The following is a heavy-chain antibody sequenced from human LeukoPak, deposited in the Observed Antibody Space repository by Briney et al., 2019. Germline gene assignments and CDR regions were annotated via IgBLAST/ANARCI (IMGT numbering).Heavy chain of an antibody. CDR3: ARGAAPQGY. Sequence: GGSLRLSCAASGFTFSSDWMHWVRQAPGKGLVWVSRINGDGSTTAYADSVKGRFTISRDNAKNTLYLQMNSLRVEDTAVYYCARGAAPQGYWGQGTLVTVSS. J-gene: IGHJ4*02. D-gene: IGHD2-15*01. CDR1: GFTFSSDW. V-gene: IGHV3-74*03. CDR2: INGDGSTT.